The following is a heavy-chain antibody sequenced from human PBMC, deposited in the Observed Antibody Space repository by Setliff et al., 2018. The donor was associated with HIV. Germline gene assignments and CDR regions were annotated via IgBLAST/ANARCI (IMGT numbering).Heavy chain of an antibody. Sequence: ASVKVSCKASGYTFTSYGISWVRQAPGQGPEWMGWISAYNGNTNYAQKLQGRVTMTTDTSTNTAYTELRSLRSDDTAMYYCTRDLGSSGWLSFFDYWGQGTLVTVSS. CDR2: ISAYNGNT. V-gene: IGHV1-18*01. CDR1: GYTFTSYG. D-gene: IGHD6-19*01. CDR3: TRDLGSSGWLSFFDY. J-gene: IGHJ4*02.